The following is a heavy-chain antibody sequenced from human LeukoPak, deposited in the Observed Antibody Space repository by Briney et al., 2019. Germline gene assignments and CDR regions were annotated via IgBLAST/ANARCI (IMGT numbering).Heavy chain of an antibody. J-gene: IGHJ6*02. D-gene: IGHD2-2*02. CDR3: ARLTQGWVCSSTSCYSDV. Sequence: KPSETLSLTCTVSGGSISSYYWSWIRQPPGKGLEWIGYIYYSGSTYYNPSLKSRVTISVDTSKNQFSLKLSSVTAADTAVYYCARLTQGWVCSSTSCYSDVWGQGTTVTVSS. V-gene: IGHV4-59*08. CDR1: GGSISSYY. CDR2: IYYSGST.